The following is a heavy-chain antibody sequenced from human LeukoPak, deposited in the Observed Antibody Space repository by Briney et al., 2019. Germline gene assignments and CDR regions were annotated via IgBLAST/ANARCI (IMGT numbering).Heavy chain of an antibody. J-gene: IGHJ6*02. CDR2: IYYSGST. CDR1: GGSISSYY. CDR3: ARVRHYYYGMDV. Sequence: KTSETLSLTCTVSGGSISSYYWSWIRQPPGKGLEWIGFIYYSGSTNYSPSLKSRVTISVDTSKNQFSLKLSSVTAADTAVYYCARVRHYYYGMDVWGQGTTVTVSS. V-gene: IGHV4-59*12.